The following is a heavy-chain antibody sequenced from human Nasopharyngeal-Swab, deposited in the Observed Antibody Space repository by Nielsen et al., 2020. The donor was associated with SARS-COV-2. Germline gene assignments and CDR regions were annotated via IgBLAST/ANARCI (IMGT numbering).Heavy chain of an antibody. V-gene: IGHV4-61*02. J-gene: IGHJ4*02. Sequence: SETLSLTCTVTGGSISSTFYYWSWIRRPAGRGLDWIGRIHTTGSTNYNPSLKSRVTISVGTSKNLLFLKLTSVTAADTAVYYCARYTNGRMDYWGQGTLVTVSS. CDR3: ARYTNGRMDY. CDR1: GGSISSTFYY. CDR2: IHTTGST. D-gene: IGHD2-8*01.